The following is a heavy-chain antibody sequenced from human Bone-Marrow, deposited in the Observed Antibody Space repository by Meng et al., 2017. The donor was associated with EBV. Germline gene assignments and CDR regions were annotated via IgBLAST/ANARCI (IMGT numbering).Heavy chain of an antibody. D-gene: IGHD6-19*01. CDR3: ARVSIAVAGIGP. CDR1: GDTFNNYA. J-gene: IGHJ5*02. CDR2: IIPMFDVV. V-gene: IGHV1-69*17. Sequence: VWGLDYGVEVKKPGSLVKVSCKASGDTFNNYAITWGRQAPGQGLEWMGGIIPMFDVVTYAQKFQGRVTMTRDTSTSTVYMELSSLRSEETAVYYCARVSIAVAGIGPWGQGTLVTASS.